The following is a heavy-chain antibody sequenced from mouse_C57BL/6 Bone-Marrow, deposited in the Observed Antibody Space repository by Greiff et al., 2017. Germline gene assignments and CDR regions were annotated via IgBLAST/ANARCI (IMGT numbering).Heavy chain of an antibody. CDR2: IDPEDGET. CDR3: AGPRGDHWYFDV. V-gene: IGHV14-2*01. CDR1: GFNIKDYY. J-gene: IGHJ1*03. D-gene: IGHD2-13*01. Sequence: EVKLMESGAELVKPGASVKLSCTASGFNIKDYYMHWVKQRTEQGLEWIGRIDPEDGETNYAPKFPGKATITADTSSNTAYLQLSSLTSEDTAVYYCAGPRGDHWYFDVWGTGTTVTVSS.